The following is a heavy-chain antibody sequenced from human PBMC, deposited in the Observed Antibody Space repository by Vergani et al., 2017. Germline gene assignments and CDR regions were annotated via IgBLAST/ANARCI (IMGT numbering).Heavy chain of an antibody. J-gene: IGHJ4*02. CDR1: GDSISSNNC. D-gene: IGHD2-2*02. Sequence: QVQLQESGPGLVKPPGTLCLTCAVSGDSISSNNCWTWVRQPPGKGLEWLGEICHTEDTNYSPSLKSRVTVSVDESRNLFSLRLNSVTAADTAVYYCATIGYRRWGYYFDYSGQGILVTVSS. CDR3: ATIGYRRWGYYFDY. V-gene: IGHV4-4*03. CDR2: ICHTEDT.